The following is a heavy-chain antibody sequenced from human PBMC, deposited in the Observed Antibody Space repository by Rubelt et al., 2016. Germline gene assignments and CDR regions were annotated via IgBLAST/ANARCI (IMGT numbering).Heavy chain of an antibody. CDR2: TYYRSKWYN. CDR3: TRAEASGYSDY. V-gene: IGHV6-1*01. J-gene: IGHJ4*02. CDR1: VSSSSAV. Sequence: VSSSSAVWDWIRQSPSRGFEWLGRTYYRSKWYNDYAVSVKSRITINPDTSKNHVSLQLNSVTPEDTAVYYCTRAEASGYSDYWGQGTLVTVSS. D-gene: IGHD3-22*01.